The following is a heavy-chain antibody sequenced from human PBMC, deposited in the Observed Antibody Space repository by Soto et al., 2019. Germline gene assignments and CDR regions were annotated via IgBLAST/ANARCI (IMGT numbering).Heavy chain of an antibody. CDR3: ARPPAPGLVGATYGMDV. V-gene: IGHV3-11*04. CDR1: GFTFSDYY. CDR2: ISSSSSTI. D-gene: IGHD1-26*01. Sequence: GSLRLSCAASGFTFSDYYMSWIRQAPGKGLEWVSYISSSSSTIYYADSVKGRFTISRDNAKNSLYLQMNSLRDEDTAVYYCARPPAPGLVGATYGMDVWGQGTTVTVSS. J-gene: IGHJ6*02.